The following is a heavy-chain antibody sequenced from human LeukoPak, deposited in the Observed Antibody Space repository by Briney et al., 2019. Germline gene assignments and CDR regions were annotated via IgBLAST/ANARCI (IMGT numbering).Heavy chain of an antibody. V-gene: IGHV3-23*01. CDR3: AKDVCTSPRCLLYFDS. Sequence: GGSLRLSCTTSGVAFSNCAMNWVRQAPGKGPEWVSGISGFNTYYADSVKGRFTIFRDNSKNVLYLQMDRLRAEDTAVYSCAKDVCTSPRCLLYFDSWGQGTLVTVSS. CDR2: ISGFNT. J-gene: IGHJ4*02. D-gene: IGHD2-8*01. CDR1: GVAFSNCA.